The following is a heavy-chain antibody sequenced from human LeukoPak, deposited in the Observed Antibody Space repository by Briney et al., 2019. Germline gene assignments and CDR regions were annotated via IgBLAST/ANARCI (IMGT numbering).Heavy chain of an antibody. CDR3: ARVGHYDSTDY. Sequence: ASVKVSCKASGYTFTSYYMHWVRQAPGQGLEWMGGIIPIFGTANYAQKFQGRVTITADESTSTAYMELSSLRSEDTAVYYCARVGHYDSTDYWGQGTLVTVSS. J-gene: IGHJ4*02. V-gene: IGHV1-69*13. D-gene: IGHD3-22*01. CDR1: GYTFTSYY. CDR2: IIPIFGTA.